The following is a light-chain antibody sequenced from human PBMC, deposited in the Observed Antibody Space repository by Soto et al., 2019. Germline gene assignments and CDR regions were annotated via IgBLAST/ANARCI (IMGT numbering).Light chain of an antibody. CDR3: AAWDDSLNGGV. V-gene: IGLV1-44*01. Sequence: QSALTQPPSASGTPGQRVTISCSGSSSNIGSNTVNWYQQLPGTAPKLLIYSINQRPSGVPDRFSGSKSGTSASLAISGLQSEDEADYYCAAWDDSLNGGVFGGGTKLTVL. CDR2: SIN. CDR1: SSNIGSNT. J-gene: IGLJ3*02.